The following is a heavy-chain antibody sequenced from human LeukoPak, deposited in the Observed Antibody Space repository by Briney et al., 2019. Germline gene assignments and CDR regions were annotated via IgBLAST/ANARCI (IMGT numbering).Heavy chain of an antibody. CDR3: ASKQGDY. V-gene: IGHV3-7*01. CDR1: GFTFNSYW. J-gene: IGHJ4*02. CDR2: INPDGSGK. Sequence: GGSLRLSCAASGFTFNSYWMIWVRQAPGKGLEWVANINPDGSGKYYVDSVKGRFTVSRDNAKKSLYLQMNSLRAEDTAVYYCASKQGDYWGQGTLVTVSS.